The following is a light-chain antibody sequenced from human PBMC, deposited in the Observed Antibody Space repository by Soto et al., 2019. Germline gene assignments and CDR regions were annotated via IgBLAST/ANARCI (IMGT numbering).Light chain of an antibody. Sequence: EIVLTQSPGTLSLSPGERATLSCMASQSVSSSYLAWYQQKPGQAPRLLIYGASSRATVITDRFNGSGSGTDFTLTISRLEPQASAVYYCQEYGSSPYTFGQGNKLEIK. V-gene: IGKV3-20*01. J-gene: IGKJ2*01. CDR2: GAS. CDR3: QEYGSSPYT. CDR1: QSVSSSY.